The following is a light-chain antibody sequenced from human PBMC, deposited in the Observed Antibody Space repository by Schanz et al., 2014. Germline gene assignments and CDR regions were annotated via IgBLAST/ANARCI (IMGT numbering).Light chain of an antibody. J-gene: IGLJ2*01. V-gene: IGLV2-14*03. CDR1: SSDVGGYKY. Sequence: QSVLTQPASVSGSPGQSITISCTGTSSDVGGYKYVSWYQQHPGKAPKLMIYDVSDRPSGVSNRFSGSKSGNTASLTVSGLQAEDEADYYCSSYAGNNDFGVFGGGTKLTVL. CDR3: SSYAGNNDFGV. CDR2: DVS.